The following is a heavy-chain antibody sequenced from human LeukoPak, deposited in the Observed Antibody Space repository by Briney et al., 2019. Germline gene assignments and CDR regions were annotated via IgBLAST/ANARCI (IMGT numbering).Heavy chain of an antibody. V-gene: IGHV1-69*05. J-gene: IGHJ4*02. CDR2: IIPIFGTA. CDR1: GGTFSSYA. Sequence: GASVKVSCKASGGTFSSYAISWVRQAPGQGLEWMGGIIPIFGTANYAQKFQGRVTITTDESTSTAYMELSSLRSEDTAVYYCARVSLEADSGYEGYWGQGTLVTVSS. CDR3: ARVSLEADSGYEGY. D-gene: IGHD5-12*01.